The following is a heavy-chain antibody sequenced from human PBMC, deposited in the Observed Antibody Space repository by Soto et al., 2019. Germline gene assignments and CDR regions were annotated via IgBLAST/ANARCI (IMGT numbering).Heavy chain of an antibody. CDR3: ARGQWSAVVVIPFDY. J-gene: IGHJ4*02. Sequence: ASVKVSCKASGYTFASYAMHWVRQAPGQRLEWMGWINAGNGNTKYSQKFQGRVTITRDTSASTVYMELSSLRSEDTAVYYCARGQWSAVVVIPFDYWGQGTLVTVSS. CDR2: INAGNGNT. D-gene: IGHD3-22*01. CDR1: GYTFASYA. V-gene: IGHV1-3*01.